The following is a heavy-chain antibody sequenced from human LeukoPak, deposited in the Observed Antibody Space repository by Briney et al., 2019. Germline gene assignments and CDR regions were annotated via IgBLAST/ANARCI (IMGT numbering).Heavy chain of an antibody. CDR3: TTASYYDILTGLFT. CDR2: IKREADGGTA. Sequence: GGSLRLSCAVSGFTFTDAWMTWIRQGPGKGLEWVGRIKREADGGTADYAAPVNGRFTISRDDSKNTLYLQLNSLKTEDTGVYYCTTASYYDILTGLFTWGQGTLVTVSS. CDR1: GFTFTDAW. D-gene: IGHD3-9*01. J-gene: IGHJ4*02. V-gene: IGHV3-15*01.